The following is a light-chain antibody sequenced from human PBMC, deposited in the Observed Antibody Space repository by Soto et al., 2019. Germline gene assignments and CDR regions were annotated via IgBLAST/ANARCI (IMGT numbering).Light chain of an antibody. Sequence: DIQMTPSPSPLSASVGDRVTITCPASQSIGIYLNWYQKKPGKAPKLLIHAASTLQSGAPSTFSGSGYGTDFALTISSLQPEDIATYYCHQTFANPWTFAHGTKVDIK. CDR2: AAS. V-gene: IGKV1-39*01. CDR1: QSIGIY. CDR3: HQTFANPWT. J-gene: IGKJ1*01.